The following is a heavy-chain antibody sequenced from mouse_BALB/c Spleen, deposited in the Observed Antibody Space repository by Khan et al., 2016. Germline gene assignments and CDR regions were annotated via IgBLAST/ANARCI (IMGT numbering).Heavy chain of an antibody. Sequence: QVQLQQSGAELAKPGASVKMSCKASDYTFTTYWMHWVKQRPGQGLEWIGYINPSTGTTEYNQRFKDKATLTADKSSSTAYMQLSSLTSEYSAFYYCAREGWYYHGSSWYFDVWGAGTTVTVSS. CDR2: INPSTGTT. D-gene: IGHD1-1*01. J-gene: IGHJ1*01. CDR3: AREGWYYHGSSWYFDV. CDR1: DYTFTTYW. V-gene: IGHV1-7*01.